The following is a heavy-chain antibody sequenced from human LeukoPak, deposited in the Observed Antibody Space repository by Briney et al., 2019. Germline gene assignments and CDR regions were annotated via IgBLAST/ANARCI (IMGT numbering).Heavy chain of an antibody. V-gene: IGHV3-23*01. J-gene: IGHJ3*02. Sequence: GGSLRLSCAASGFTFSSYAMSWVRQAPGKGLEWVSAISGSGGSTYYADSVKGRFTISRDKSKNTLYLQMNSLRAEDTAVYYCARGGGYTYGYLRGDAFDIWGQGTMVTVSS. CDR2: ISGSGGST. CDR3: ARGGGYTYGYLRGDAFDI. CDR1: GFTFSSYA. D-gene: IGHD5-18*01.